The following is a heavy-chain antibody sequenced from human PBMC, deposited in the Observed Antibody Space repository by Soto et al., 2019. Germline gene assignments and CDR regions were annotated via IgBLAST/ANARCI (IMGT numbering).Heavy chain of an antibody. CDR3: AKGRYQLLYAPLDY. CDR1: GYSFTSYW. V-gene: IGHV5-10-1*01. CDR2: IDPSDSYT. J-gene: IGHJ4*02. D-gene: IGHD2-2*02. Sequence: RGESLKISCKGSGYSFTSYWISWVRQMPGKGLEWMGRIDPSDSYTNYSPSFQGHVTISADKSISTAYLQWSSLKASDTAMYYCAKGRYQLLYAPLDYWGQGTLVTVS.